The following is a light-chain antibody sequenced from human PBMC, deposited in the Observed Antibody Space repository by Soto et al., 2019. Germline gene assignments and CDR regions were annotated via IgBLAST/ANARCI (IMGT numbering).Light chain of an antibody. Sequence: IVLTQSPATLSLSPGERATLSCRASQSVSRYLAWYQQKPGQAPRLLIYGSSNRATGIPARFSGSGSGTDFTLAIGSLGTEGFAVYYCEPRETWRTLRQGTKLAIK. J-gene: IGKJ2*01. CDR2: GSS. CDR3: EPRETWRT. V-gene: IGKV3-11*01. CDR1: QSVSRY.